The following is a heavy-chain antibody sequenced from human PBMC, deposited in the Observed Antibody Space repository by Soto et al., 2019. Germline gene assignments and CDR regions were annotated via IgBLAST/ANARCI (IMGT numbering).Heavy chain of an antibody. CDR3: ARGLAY. V-gene: IGHV4-34*01. Sequence: SETLSLTCAVYGGSFSGYYWSWIRQPPGKGLEWIGEINHSGSTNYNPSLKSRVTISVDTSKNQFSLKLSSVTAADTAVYYCARGLAYWGQGTLVTVSS. CDR1: GGSFSGYY. J-gene: IGHJ4*02. CDR2: INHSGST. D-gene: IGHD3-3*02.